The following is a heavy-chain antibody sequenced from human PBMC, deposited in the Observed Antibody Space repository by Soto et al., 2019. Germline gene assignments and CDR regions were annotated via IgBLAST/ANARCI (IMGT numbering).Heavy chain of an antibody. CDR1: GGSFSGYY. V-gene: IGHV4-34*01. D-gene: IGHD6-19*01. J-gene: IGHJ4*02. CDR3: ARVAVAGTRKFDY. CDR2: INHSGST. Sequence: QVQLQQWGAGLLKPSETLSLTCAVYGGSFSGYYWSWIRQPPAKGLEWIGEINHSGSTNYNPSLNTRVTISVYTSKNQISLKLSSVTAADTAVYYCARVAVAGTRKFDYWGQGTLVTVSS.